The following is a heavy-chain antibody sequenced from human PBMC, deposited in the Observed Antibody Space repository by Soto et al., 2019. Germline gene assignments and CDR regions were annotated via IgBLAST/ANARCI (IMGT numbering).Heavy chain of an antibody. CDR3: ARSDTSYWYFDL. CDR1: GGSFSGYY. CDR2: INHSGST. J-gene: IGHJ2*01. V-gene: IGHV4-34*01. Sequence: QVQLQQWGAGLLKPSETLSLTCAVYGGSFSGYYWSWIRQPPGKGLEWIGEINHSGSTNYNPSLKSRVTLSVDTSKNQFSLKLSSVTAADTAVYYCARSDTSYWYFDLWGRGTLVTVSS. D-gene: IGHD2-21*02.